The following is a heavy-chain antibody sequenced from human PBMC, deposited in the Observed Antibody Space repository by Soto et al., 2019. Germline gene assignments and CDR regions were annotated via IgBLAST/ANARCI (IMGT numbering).Heavy chain of an antibody. V-gene: IGHV4-34*01. CDR3: ARRLENWFDP. J-gene: IGHJ5*02. Sequence: SETLSLTCAVYGGSFSGYYWSWIRQPPGKGLEWIGEINHSGGTNYNPSLKSRVTISVDTSKNQFSLKLSSVTAADTAVYYCARRLENWFDPWGQGTLVTVSS. CDR2: INHSGGT. CDR1: GGSFSGYY.